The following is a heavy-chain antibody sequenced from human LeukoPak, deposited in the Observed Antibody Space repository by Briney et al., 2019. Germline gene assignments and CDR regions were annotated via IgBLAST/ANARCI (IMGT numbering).Heavy chain of an antibody. CDR3: ARGNEYSSSYYMDV. CDR2: ISGYSGNT. CDR1: GYTFTSYD. Sequence: ASVKVSCKASGYTFTSYDINWVRQAPGQGLEWMGWISGYSGNTNYAQKLQGRVTMTTDTSTRTAYMELRSLTSDDTAVYYCARGNEYSSSYYMDVWGKGTTVTVSS. V-gene: IGHV1-18*01. J-gene: IGHJ6*03. D-gene: IGHD6-6*01.